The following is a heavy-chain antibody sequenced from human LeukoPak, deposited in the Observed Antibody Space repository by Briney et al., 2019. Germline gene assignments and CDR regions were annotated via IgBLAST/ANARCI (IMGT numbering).Heavy chain of an antibody. Sequence: GGSLRLSCAASGFTFDDYAMHWVRQAPGKGLEWVSGISWNSGSIGYADSVKGRFTIFRDNSKNTVYLQMNSLRVEDTALYYCARSVPDYTRFDYWGQGALVTVSS. CDR2: ISWNSGSI. J-gene: IGHJ4*02. CDR3: ARSVPDYTRFDY. CDR1: GFTFDDYA. D-gene: IGHD4-11*01. V-gene: IGHV3-9*01.